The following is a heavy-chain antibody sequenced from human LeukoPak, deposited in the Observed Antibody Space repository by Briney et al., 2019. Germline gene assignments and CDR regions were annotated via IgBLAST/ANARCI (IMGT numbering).Heavy chain of an antibody. CDR3: ARSHSGSYSLSDTGGDY. D-gene: IGHD1-26*01. J-gene: IGHJ4*02. CDR1: GYTFTGYY. V-gene: IGHV1-3*03. CDR2: INAGNGNT. Sequence: GASVKVSCKASGYTFTGYYMHWVRQAPGQRLEWMGWINAGNGNTKYSQEFQGRVTITRDTSASTAYMELSSLRSEDTAVYYCARSHSGSYSLSDTGGDYWGQGTLVTVSS.